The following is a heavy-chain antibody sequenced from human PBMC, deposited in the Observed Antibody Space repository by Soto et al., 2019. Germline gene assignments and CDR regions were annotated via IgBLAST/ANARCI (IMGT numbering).Heavy chain of an antibody. Sequence: ASVKVSCKASGYTFTSYGISWVRQAPGQGLEWMGWISAYNGNTNYAQKLQGRVTMTTDTSTSTAYMELRSLRSDDTAVYYCASNIVVVPAALPRRYYYYGMDVWGQGTTVTVSS. D-gene: IGHD2-2*02. CDR1: GYTFTSYG. J-gene: IGHJ6*02. CDR3: ASNIVVVPAALPRRYYYYGMDV. CDR2: ISAYNGNT. V-gene: IGHV1-18*01.